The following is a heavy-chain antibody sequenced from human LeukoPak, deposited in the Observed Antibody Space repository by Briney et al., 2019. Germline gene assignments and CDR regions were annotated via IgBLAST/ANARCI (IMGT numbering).Heavy chain of an antibody. CDR2: IYCSGST. D-gene: IGHD6-13*01. V-gene: IGHV4-59*01. Sequence: PSETLSLTCTVSGGSISSYYWSWIRQPPGKGLEWIGYIYCSGSTNYNPSLKSRVTISVDTSKNQFSLKLSSVTAADTAVYYCARGGSSWYVPFDYWGQGTLVTVSS. CDR3: ARGGSSWYVPFDY. J-gene: IGHJ4*02. CDR1: GGSISSYY.